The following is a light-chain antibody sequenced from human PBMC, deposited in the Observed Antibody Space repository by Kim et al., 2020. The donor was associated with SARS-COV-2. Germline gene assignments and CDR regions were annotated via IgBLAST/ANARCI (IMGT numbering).Light chain of an antibody. CDR3: CSYAGSYTYV. Sequence: QSALTQPRSVSGSPGQSVTISCTGTSSDVGTYKYVSWYQQHPGKAPKLIIYDVIKRPSGVPDRFSGSKSGNTASLTISGLQAEDEADYYCCSYAGSYTYVFGTGTQLTVL. V-gene: IGLV2-11*01. J-gene: IGLJ1*01. CDR1: SSDVGTYKY. CDR2: DVI.